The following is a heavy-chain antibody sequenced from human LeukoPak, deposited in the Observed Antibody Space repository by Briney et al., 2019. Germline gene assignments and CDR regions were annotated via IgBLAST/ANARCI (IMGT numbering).Heavy chain of an antibody. V-gene: IGHV3-48*04. CDR1: GFTFSTYS. D-gene: IGHD1-26*01. CDR3: ARDLGIFDS. Sequence: GGSLRLSCAASGFTFSTYSMNWVRQAPGKGLEWISYINSGSSTIKYADSVKGRFSISRDNAKNSLYLQMNSLRAEDTAVYCCARDLGIFDSWGQGTLVTVSS. J-gene: IGHJ4*02. CDR2: INSGSSTI.